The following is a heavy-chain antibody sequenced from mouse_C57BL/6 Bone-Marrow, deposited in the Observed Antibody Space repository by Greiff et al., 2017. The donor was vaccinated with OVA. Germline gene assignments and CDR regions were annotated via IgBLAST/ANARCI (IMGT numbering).Heavy chain of an antibody. CDR1: GYTFTSYG. CDR3: AREREIYDGYPWFAY. CDR2: IYPRSGNT. V-gene: IGHV1-81*01. J-gene: IGHJ3*01. Sequence: QVQLQQSGAELARPGASVKLSCKASGYTFTSYGLSWVKQRTGQGLEWIGEIYPRSGNTYYNEKFKGKATLTADKSSSTAYMELRSLTSEDSAVYFCAREREIYDGYPWFAYWGQGTLVTVSA. D-gene: IGHD2-3*01.